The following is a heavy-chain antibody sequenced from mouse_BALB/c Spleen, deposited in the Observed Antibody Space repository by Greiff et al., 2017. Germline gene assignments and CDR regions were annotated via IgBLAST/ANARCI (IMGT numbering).Heavy chain of an antibody. J-gene: IGHJ4*01. CDR2: IWAGGST. CDR3: ARGNYYGSSDYYAMDY. V-gene: IGHV2-9*02. CDR1: GFSLTSYG. Sequence: QVQLKESGPGLVAPSQSLSITCTVSGFSLTSYGVHWVRQPPGKGLEWLGVIWAGGSTNYNSALMSRLSISKDSSKSQVFLKMNSLQTDDTAMYYCARGNYYGSSDYYAMDYWGQGTSVTVSS. D-gene: IGHD1-1*01.